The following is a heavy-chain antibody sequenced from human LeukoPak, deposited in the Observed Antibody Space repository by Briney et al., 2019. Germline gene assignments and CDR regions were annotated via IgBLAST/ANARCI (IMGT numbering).Heavy chain of an antibody. V-gene: IGHV1-18*01. CDR1: GYTFTSYG. CDR3: ARDPDCSTSCHWNWFDP. CDR2: ISAYNGNT. Sequence: GASVKVSCKASGYTFTSYGISWVRQAPGQGLEWMGWISAYNGNTNYAQKLQGRVTMTTDTSTSTAYMELSSLRSEDTAVYYCARDPDCSTSCHWNWFDPWGQGTLVTVSS. J-gene: IGHJ5*02. D-gene: IGHD2-2*01.